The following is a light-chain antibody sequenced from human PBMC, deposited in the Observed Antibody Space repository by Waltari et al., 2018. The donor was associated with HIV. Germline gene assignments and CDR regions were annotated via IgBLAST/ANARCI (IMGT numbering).Light chain of an antibody. Sequence: YELTQPLSVSVALGLTAKITCGGNNIGTKDVHWYQKRPGQAPVLVMFKDSNRPSGIPERFAGSKSRNTAALTISGVQVEDEADYFCQVWDNNVVFGGGIKLTVL. CDR3: QVWDNNVV. V-gene: IGLV3-9*01. J-gene: IGLJ3*02. CDR1: NIGTKD. CDR2: KDS.